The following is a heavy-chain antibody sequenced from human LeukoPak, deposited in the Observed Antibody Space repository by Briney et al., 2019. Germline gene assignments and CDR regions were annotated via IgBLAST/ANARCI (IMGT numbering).Heavy chain of an antibody. D-gene: IGHD2-2*01. CDR3: STYTSWVAGDV. CDR1: GLTFSMSW. Sequence: GGSLTLSCALSGLTFSMSWMSWARQAPGGGVGGVAVKEEDASEDDYVNSGKSRFTISRDNTKNPLYLQMNSLRAEDTAVYYCSTYTSWVAGDVWGQGTSVSVSS. V-gene: IGHV3-7*01. CDR2: KEEDASED. J-gene: IGHJ6*02.